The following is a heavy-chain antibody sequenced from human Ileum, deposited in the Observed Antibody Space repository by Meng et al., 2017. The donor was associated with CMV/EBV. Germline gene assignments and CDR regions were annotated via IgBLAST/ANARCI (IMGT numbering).Heavy chain of an antibody. V-gene: IGHV3-30*02. D-gene: IGHD6-13*01. CDR2: IRYDGSSE. CDR1: GFTFSNYG. CDR3: AKDLRVAAAGTLYYGMDV. J-gene: IGHJ6*02. Sequence: GESLKISCAASGFTFSNYGMYWVRQAPGKGLEWVTMIRYDGSSELYAESVKGRFTISRDNSKNTLYLQMDSLRADDTAVYYCAKDLRVAAAGTLYYGMDVWGQGTTVTVSS.